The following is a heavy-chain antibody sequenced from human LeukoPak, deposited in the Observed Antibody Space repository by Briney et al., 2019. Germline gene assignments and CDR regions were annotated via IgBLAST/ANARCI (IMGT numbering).Heavy chain of an antibody. J-gene: IGHJ6*04. Sequence: GGSLRLYCAAAGFTFSSYGMHWVRQAPGKGLEWVAVIWYDGSNKYYADSVKGRFTISRDNSKHTLYLQMNSLRAEDTAVYYCARDPPMDVWGEGTTVTVSS. V-gene: IGHV3-33*01. CDR3: ARDPPMDV. CDR1: GFTFSSYG. CDR2: IWYDGSNK.